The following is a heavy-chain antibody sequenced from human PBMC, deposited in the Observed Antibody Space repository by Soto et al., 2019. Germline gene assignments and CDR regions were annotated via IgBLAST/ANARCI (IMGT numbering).Heavy chain of an antibody. J-gene: IGHJ4*02. V-gene: IGHV3-23*01. CDR3: HGYGY. CDR1: GFTFSSYA. CDR2: ISGGGGRT. D-gene: IGHD5-12*01. Sequence: PGGSLRLSCAASGFTFSSYAMSWVRQAPGKGLEWVSGISGGGGRTYYVDSVKGRFSISRDISKNTLYLQMNSLRAEDTAVYYCHGYGYWGQGTLVTVSS.